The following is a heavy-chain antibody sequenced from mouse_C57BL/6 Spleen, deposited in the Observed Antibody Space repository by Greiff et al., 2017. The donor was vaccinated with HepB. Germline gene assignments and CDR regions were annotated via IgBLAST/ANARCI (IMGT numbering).Heavy chain of an antibody. CDR3: AMGIYYDYDGFAY. CDR2: IDPANGNT. J-gene: IGHJ3*01. V-gene: IGHV14-3*01. D-gene: IGHD2-4*01. CDR1: GFNIKNTY. Sequence: VQLQQSVAELVRPGASVKLSCTASGFNIKNTYMHWVKQRPEQGLEWIGRIDPANGNTKYAPKFQGKATITADTSSNTAYLQLSSLTSEETAIYYCAMGIYYDYDGFAYWGQGTLVTVSA.